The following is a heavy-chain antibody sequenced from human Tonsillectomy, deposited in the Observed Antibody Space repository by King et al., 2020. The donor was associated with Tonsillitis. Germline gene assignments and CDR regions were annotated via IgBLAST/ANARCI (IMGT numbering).Heavy chain of an antibody. Sequence: QLQESGPGLVKPSETLSLTCTVSGGSISSSSYYWGWIRQPPGKGLEWIGSIYYSGSTYYNPSFKSRVTISVDTSKNQFSLMLSSVTAADTAVYYCASPYGSGSYYTFDYWGQGTLVTVSS. J-gene: IGHJ4*02. CDR3: ASPYGSGSYYTFDY. CDR1: GGSISSSSYY. V-gene: IGHV4-39*01. CDR2: IYYSGST. D-gene: IGHD3-10*01.